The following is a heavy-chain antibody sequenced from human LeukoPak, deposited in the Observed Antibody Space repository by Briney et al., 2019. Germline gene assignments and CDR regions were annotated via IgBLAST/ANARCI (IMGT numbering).Heavy chain of an antibody. V-gene: IGHV4-59*12. CDR3: ARDGDYYDSSGSFDS. J-gene: IGHJ4*02. CDR2: IYCSGST. CDR1: GGSISSYY. Sequence: PSETLSLTCTVSGGSISSYYWSWIRQPPGKGLEWIGYIYCSGSTNYNPSLKSRVTMSVDTSKNQFFLKLSSVTAADTAVYYCARDGDYYDSSGSFDSWGQGTLVTVSS. D-gene: IGHD3-22*01.